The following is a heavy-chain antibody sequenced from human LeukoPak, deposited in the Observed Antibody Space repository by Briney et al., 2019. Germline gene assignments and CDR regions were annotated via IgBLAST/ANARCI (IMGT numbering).Heavy chain of an antibody. J-gene: IGHJ5*02. D-gene: IGHD2/OR15-2a*01. CDR1: GYTFTSYG. CDR3: ARDSRPFGNGLYNWLDP. CDR2: ISAYNGNT. V-gene: IGHV1-18*01. Sequence: GASVKVSCKASGYTFTSYGISWVRQAPGQGLEWMGWISAYNGNTNYAQKLQGRVTMTTDTSTSTAYMELRSLRSDDTAVYYCARDSRPFGNGLYNWLDPWGQGTLVTVSS.